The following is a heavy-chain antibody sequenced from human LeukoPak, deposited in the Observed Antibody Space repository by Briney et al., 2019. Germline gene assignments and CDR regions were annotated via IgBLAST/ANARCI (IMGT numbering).Heavy chain of an antibody. CDR3: ARVSPFDY. J-gene: IGHJ4*02. CDR2: ISGSGGST. Sequence: GGSLRLSCAASGFTFSSYAMSWVRQAPGKGLEWVSAISGSGGSTYYADSVNGRFTMSRDNSKNTLYLQMNGLRVEDTAVYYCARVSPFDYWGQGTQVTVSS. V-gene: IGHV3-23*01. CDR1: GFTFSSYA. D-gene: IGHD3-10*01.